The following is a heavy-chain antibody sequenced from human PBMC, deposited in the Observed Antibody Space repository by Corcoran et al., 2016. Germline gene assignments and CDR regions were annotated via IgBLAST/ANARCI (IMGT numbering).Heavy chain of an antibody. CDR2: IYPGDSDT. V-gene: IGHV5-51*01. J-gene: IGHJ4*02. D-gene: IGHD6-19*01. CDR3: ARIPPLMYSSGWYTRGGYFDY. CDR1: GYSFTSYW. Sequence: EVQLVQSGAEVKKPGESLKISCKGSGYSFTSYWIGWVRQMPGKGLEWMGIIYPGDSDTRYSPSFQGQVTISADKSISTAYLQWSSLKASDTAMYYCARIPPLMYSSGWYTRGGYFDYWGQGTLVTVSS.